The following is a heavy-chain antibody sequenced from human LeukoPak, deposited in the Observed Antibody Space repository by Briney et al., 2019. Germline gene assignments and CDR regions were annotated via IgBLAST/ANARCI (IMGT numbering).Heavy chain of an antibody. CDR1: GGSFSGYY. V-gene: IGHV4-34*01. CDR3: ARNAYFDNNWFDP. CDR2: VNHSGST. D-gene: IGHD3-9*01. J-gene: IGHJ5*02. Sequence: PSETLSLTCAVYGGSFSGYYWSWIRQPPGKGLEWIGEVNHSGSTNYNPSRKSRVTISVDTSKNQFSLKLSSVTAADTAVYYCARNAYFDNNWFDPWGQGTLVTVSS.